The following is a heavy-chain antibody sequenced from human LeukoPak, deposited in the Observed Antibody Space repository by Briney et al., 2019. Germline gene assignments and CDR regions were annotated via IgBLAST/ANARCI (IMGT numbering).Heavy chain of an antibody. V-gene: IGHV1-69*04. J-gene: IGHJ4*02. CDR3: ARDQDIPDYYDSSGYYWDY. CDR2: IIPILGIA. D-gene: IGHD3-22*01. Sequence: GSSVKVSCKASGGTFSSYAISWVRQAPGQGLEWMGRIIPILGIANYAQKFQGRVTITADKSTSTAYMELSSLRSEDTAVYYCARDQDIPDYYDSSGYYWDYWGQGTLVTVSS. CDR1: GGTFSSYA.